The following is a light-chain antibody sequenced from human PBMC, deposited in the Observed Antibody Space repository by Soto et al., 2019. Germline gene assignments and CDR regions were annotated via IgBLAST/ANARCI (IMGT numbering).Light chain of an antibody. J-gene: IGKJ1*01. CDR1: QSISDS. CDR2: KAS. CDR3: QQYYRYPWT. V-gene: IGKV1-5*03. Sequence: IQMTQSPSTLSASVGDRVTITCRAAQSISDSLAWYQHQPGKAPKLLIYKASSLKGGVPSRFSGSGSGTDFTLTISSLQSDDFATYFCQQYYRYPWTFGQGTKVEV.